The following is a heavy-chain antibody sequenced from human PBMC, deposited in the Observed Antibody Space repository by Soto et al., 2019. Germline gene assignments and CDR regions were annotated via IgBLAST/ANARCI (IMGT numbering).Heavy chain of an antibody. CDR3: ATTSRLRYFDWLLSF. Sequence: SVKVSCKASGGTFSIYAISCVLQAPLQWLEWMGGIIPIFGTANYAQKFQGRVTITADESTSTAYMELSSLRSEDTAVYYCATTSRLRYFDWLLSFWGQGTLVTVSS. V-gene: IGHV1-69*13. D-gene: IGHD3-9*01. J-gene: IGHJ4*02. CDR1: GGTFSIYA. CDR2: IIPIFGTA.